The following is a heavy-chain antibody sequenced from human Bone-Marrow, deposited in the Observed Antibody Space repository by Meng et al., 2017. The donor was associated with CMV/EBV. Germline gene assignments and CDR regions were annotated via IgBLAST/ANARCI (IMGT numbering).Heavy chain of an antibody. D-gene: IGHD3-10*01. CDR1: VGTFSSYA. J-gene: IGHJ5*02. V-gene: IGHV1-69*05. CDR3: ARDMVRGVTKRSGFDP. Sequence: SVKVSCKASVGTFSSYAISWVRQAPGQGLEWMGGIIPIFGTANYAQKFQGRVTITTDESTSTAHMELSSLRSEDTAVYYCARDMVRGVTKRSGFDPWGQGTLVTVSS. CDR2: IIPIFGTA.